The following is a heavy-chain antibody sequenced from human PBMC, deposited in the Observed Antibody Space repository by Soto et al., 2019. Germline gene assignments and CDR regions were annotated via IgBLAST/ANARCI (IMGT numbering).Heavy chain of an antibody. J-gene: IGHJ4*02. CDR3: AKCPVIVVVTKSGPGYHFDF. D-gene: IGHD2-21*02. CDR2: ISGSGGST. Sequence: GGSLRLSCAASGFTFSSYAMSWVRQAPGKGLEWVSAISGSGGSTYYADSVKGRFTISRDNSKNTLYLQMNSLRAEDTAVYYCAKCPVIVVVTKSGPGYHFDFPGQGSPVTGSS. V-gene: IGHV3-23*01. CDR1: GFTFSSYA.